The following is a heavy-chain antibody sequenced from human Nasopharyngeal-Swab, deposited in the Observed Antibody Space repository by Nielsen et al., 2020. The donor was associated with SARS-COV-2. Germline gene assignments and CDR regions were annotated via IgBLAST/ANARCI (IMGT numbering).Heavy chain of an antibody. CDR1: GGSLSSDGYY. CDR2: IYYSGST. CDR3: AREVRWGGVGYYYYGMDV. J-gene: IGHJ6*02. D-gene: IGHD3-22*01. Sequence: TLSLTCTVSGGSLSSDGYYWIWLRHHPGKDLVWIGYIYYSGSTYYNPALKSRVTISVDTSKNQFSLKLSSVTAADTAVYYCAREVRWGGVGYYYYGMDVWGQGTTVTVSS. V-gene: IGHV4-31*03.